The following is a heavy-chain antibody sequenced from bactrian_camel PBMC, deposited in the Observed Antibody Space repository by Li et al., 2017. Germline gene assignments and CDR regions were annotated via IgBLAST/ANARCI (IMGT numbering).Heavy chain of an antibody. V-gene: IGHV3S55*01. CDR1: GLSVSDSS. D-gene: IGHD4*01. Sequence: VQLVESGGGSVQAGGSLRLSCAPSGLSVSDSSMAWFRQSPGKEPEAVAAIRRDDLTAYTDSVKGRFTISKDNAENSLFLHMTNLKPEDTAMYYCAASASFILTPRFYRFESSDYPYRGQGTQVTVS. J-gene: IGHJ4*01. CDR2: IRRDDLT. CDR3: AASASFILTPRFYRFESSDYPY.